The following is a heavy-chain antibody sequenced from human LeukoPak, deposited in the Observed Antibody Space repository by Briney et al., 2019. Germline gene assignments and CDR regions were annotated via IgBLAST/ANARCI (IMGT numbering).Heavy chain of an antibody. D-gene: IGHD3-22*01. CDR1: GFTFSSYS. J-gene: IGHJ4*02. V-gene: IGHV3-21*01. CDR2: ISSSSSYI. CDR3: AREINYYDSSGYVY. Sequence: GGSLRLSCAASGFTFSSYSMNWVRQAPGKGLEWVSSISSSSSYIYYADSVKGRFTISRDNAKNSLYLQMNSLRAVDTAVYYCAREINYYDSSGYVYWGQGTLVTVSS.